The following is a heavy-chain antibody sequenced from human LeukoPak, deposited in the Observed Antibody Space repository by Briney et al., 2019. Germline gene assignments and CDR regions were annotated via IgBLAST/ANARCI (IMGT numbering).Heavy chain of an antibody. CDR1: GYTFTSYY. Sequence: EASVKVSCKASGYTFTSYYMHWVRQAPGQGLEWMGIINPSGGSTSYAQKFQGRVTMTRDMSTNTVYMELSSLRSEDTAVYYCAREGYCSSTSCSKHIAARPYRWFDPWGQGTLVTVSS. CDR2: INPSGGST. CDR3: AREGYCSSTSCSKHIAARPYRWFDP. V-gene: IGHV1-46*01. J-gene: IGHJ5*02. D-gene: IGHD2-2*01.